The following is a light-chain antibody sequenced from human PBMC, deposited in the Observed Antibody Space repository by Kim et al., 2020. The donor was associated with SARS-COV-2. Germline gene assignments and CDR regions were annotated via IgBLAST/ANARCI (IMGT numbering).Light chain of an antibody. V-gene: IGKV3-20*01. CDR1: QSVDSNY. J-gene: IGKJ1*01. Sequence: SPGERATLSCRVSQSVDSNYVAWYQQKTGQAPRLLIYGASTRATGIPDRFSGSGSGTDFTLTISRLEPEDFAVYYCQQYGSPPETFGQGTKVDIK. CDR3: QQYGSPPET. CDR2: GAS.